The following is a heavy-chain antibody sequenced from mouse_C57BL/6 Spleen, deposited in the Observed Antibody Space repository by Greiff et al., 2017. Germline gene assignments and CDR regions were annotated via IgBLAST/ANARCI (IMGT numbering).Heavy chain of an antibody. J-gene: IGHJ4*01. CDR1: GYAFSSSW. CDR3: AAYSSDAMDY. D-gene: IGHD1-1*01. V-gene: IGHV1-82*01. Sequence: LVESGPELVKPGASVKISCKASGYAFSSSWMNWVKQSPGKGLEWIGRIYPGDGDTNYNGKFKGKATLTADKSSSTAYMQLSSLTSEDSAVYFCAAYSSDAMDYWGQGTSVTVSS. CDR2: IYPGDGDT.